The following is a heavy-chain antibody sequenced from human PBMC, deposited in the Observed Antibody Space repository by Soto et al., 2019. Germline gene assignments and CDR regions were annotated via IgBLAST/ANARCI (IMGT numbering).Heavy chain of an antibody. CDR3: AKIRSGPGYYGSGSYYASYGMDV. D-gene: IGHD3-10*01. Sequence: EVQLLESGGGLVQSGGSLRLSCAASGFTFSSYAMSWVRQAPGKGLEWVSAISGSGGSTYYADSVKGRFTISRDNSKNTLYLQMNSLRAEDTAVYYCAKIRSGPGYYGSGSYYASYGMDVWGQGTTVTVSS. CDR2: ISGSGGST. V-gene: IGHV3-23*01. J-gene: IGHJ6*02. CDR1: GFTFSSYA.